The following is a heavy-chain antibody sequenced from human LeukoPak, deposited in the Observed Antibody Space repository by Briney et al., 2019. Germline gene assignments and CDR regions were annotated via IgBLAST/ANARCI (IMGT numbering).Heavy chain of an antibody. Sequence: SVKVSCKASGGTFSSYTISWVRQAPGQGLEWMGRIIPILGIANYAQKFQGRVTITADKSPSTAYMELSSLRSEDTAVYYCARGKMVTRGMDVWGQGTTVTVSS. CDR3: ARGKMVTRGMDV. D-gene: IGHD4-23*01. CDR1: GGTFSSYT. CDR2: IIPILGIA. V-gene: IGHV1-69*02. J-gene: IGHJ6*02.